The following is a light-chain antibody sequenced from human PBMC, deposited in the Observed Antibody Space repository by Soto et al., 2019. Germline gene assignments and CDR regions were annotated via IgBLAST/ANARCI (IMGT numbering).Light chain of an antibody. CDR3: QQFDASVT. CDR2: QTS. CDR1: QYINTR. Sequence: EIVCTQYPATRSSFPGDRVTLSWRASQYINTRLAWYQHRPGQSPRLLIYQTSIRAAGIPARFSASGSGTDFTLTISRLEPEDSAVYYCQQFDASVTVGQGTRLDIK. V-gene: IGKV3D-11*03. J-gene: IGKJ5*01.